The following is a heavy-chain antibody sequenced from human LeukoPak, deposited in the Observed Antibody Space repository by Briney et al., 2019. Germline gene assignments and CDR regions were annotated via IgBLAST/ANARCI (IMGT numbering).Heavy chain of an antibody. CDR1: GGSFSGYY. CDR2: INHSGST. V-gene: IGHV4-34*01. Sequence: SETLSLTCAVCGGSFSGYYWSWIRQPPGKGLEWIGEINHSGSTNYNPSLKSRVTISVDTSKNQFSLKLSSVTAADTAVYYCARKHDLYWYFDLWGRGTLVTVSS. J-gene: IGHJ2*01. CDR3: ARKHDLYWYFDL. D-gene: IGHD1-1*01.